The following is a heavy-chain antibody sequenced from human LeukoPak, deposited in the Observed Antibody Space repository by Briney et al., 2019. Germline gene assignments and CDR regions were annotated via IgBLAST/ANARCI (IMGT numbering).Heavy chain of an antibody. CDR1: GGSISSSY. D-gene: IGHD6-25*01. CDR3: ARSGPGWFDP. V-gene: IGHV4-59*01. J-gene: IGHJ5*02. Sequence: SQTLSLTCTLAGGSISSSYCSCIRQHAGNGLEWIVYIYYSGSNNYNPSLKSRATISVDTSKNQFSLKLSSVTAADTAVYYCARSGPGWFDPWGQGTLVTVSS. CDR2: IYYSGSN.